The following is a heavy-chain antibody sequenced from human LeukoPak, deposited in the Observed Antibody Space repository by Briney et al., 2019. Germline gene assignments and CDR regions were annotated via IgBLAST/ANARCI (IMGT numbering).Heavy chain of an antibody. D-gene: IGHD6-19*01. CDR1: GFTFSSYG. CDR3: ARVPLYSSGWNYFEY. Sequence: GGSLRLSCAASGFTFSSYGMHWVRQAPGKGLEWVAVIWYDGSNKYYADSVKGRFTISRDNSKNTLYLQMNSLRAEDTAVYYCARVPLYSSGWNYFEYWGQGTLVTVSS. V-gene: IGHV3-33*08. CDR2: IWYDGSNK. J-gene: IGHJ4*02.